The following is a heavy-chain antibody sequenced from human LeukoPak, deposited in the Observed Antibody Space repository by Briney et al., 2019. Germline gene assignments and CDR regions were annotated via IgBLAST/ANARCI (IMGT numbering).Heavy chain of an antibody. CDR1: GGSISSNY. J-gene: IGHJ4*02. Sequence: SETLSLTCSVSGGSISSNYWSWIRQPPGKGLEWIGSIYYSGSTYYNPSLKSRVTISVDTSKNQFSLKLSSVTAADTAVYYCARETGGYSYGLPPADYWGQGTLVTVSS. D-gene: IGHD5-18*01. CDR2: IYYSGST. CDR3: ARETGGYSYGLPPADY. V-gene: IGHV4-59*12.